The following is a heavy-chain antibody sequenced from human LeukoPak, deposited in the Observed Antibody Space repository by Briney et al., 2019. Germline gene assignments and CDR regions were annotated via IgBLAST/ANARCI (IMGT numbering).Heavy chain of an antibody. V-gene: IGHV3-48*01. Sequence: PGGSLRLSCAASGFTFSSYSMNWVRQAPGKGLEWVSYISSSSSTIYYADSVKGRFTISRDNAKNSLYLQMNSLRAEDTAVYYCARDGGGSNAWGQGTLVTVSS. CDR1: GFTFSSYS. CDR2: ISSSSSTI. D-gene: IGHD1-26*01. J-gene: IGHJ5*02. CDR3: ARDGGGSNA.